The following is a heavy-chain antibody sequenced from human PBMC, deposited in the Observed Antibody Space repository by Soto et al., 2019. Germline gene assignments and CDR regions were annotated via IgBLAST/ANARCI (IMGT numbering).Heavy chain of an antibody. Sequence: PGGSLRLSCAASGFTFSSYGMHWVRQAPGKGLEWVAVISYDGSNKYYADSVKGRFTISRDNSKNTLYLQMNSLRAEDTAVYYCAKDDLDYYDSSGYYWWYYYGMDVWGQGTTVTVSS. CDR1: GFTFSSYG. CDR3: AKDDLDYYDSSGYYWWYYYGMDV. CDR2: ISYDGSNK. D-gene: IGHD3-22*01. J-gene: IGHJ6*02. V-gene: IGHV3-30*18.